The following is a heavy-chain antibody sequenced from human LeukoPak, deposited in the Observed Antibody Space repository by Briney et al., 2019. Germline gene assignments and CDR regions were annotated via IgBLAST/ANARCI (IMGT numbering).Heavy chain of an antibody. CDR2: LFSDGSRT. CDR3: ARVPLIAAAGTSYYYYYYYMDV. Sequence: GGSLRLSCAASGFSFSSYWMHWVRQGPGKGLVWVSRLFSDGSRTTYADSVKGRFTISGDNAKNTLYLQMNSLRAEDTAVYYCARVPLIAAAGTSYYYYYYYMDVWGKGTTVTVSS. V-gene: IGHV3-74*01. D-gene: IGHD6-13*01. J-gene: IGHJ6*03. CDR1: GFSFSSYW.